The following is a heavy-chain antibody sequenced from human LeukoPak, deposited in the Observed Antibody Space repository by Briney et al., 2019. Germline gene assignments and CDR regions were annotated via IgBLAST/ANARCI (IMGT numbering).Heavy chain of an antibody. D-gene: IGHD2-15*01. CDR2: ISSSSSYI. J-gene: IGHJ6*02. Sequence: GGSLRLSCAASGFTFSSYSMTWVRQAPGKGLKWVSSISSSSSYIYYADSVKGRFTISRDNAKNSLYLQMNSLRAEDTAVYYCARRFVEAVVVVAAAPRHYYGMDVWGQGTTVTVSS. V-gene: IGHV3-21*01. CDR1: GFTFSSYS. CDR3: ARRFVEAVVVVAAAPRHYYGMDV.